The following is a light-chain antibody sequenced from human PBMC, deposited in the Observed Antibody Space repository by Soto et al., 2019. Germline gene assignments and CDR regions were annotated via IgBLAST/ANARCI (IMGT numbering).Light chain of an antibody. CDR3: SSYTSSSSLVV. CDR1: SSDVGGYNY. V-gene: IGLV2-14*01. Sequence: QSALTQPASVSGSPGQSITISCTGTSSDVGGYNYVSWYQQHPGKAPKLMIYDVSNRPSGVSNRFSGSKSGNTASLPISGRQAEDEADYYCSSYTSSSSLVVLGGGTKLTVL. CDR2: DVS. J-gene: IGLJ2*01.